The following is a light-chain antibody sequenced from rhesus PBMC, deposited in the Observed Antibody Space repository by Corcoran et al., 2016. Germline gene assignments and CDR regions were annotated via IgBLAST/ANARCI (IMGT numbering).Light chain of an antibody. Sequence: DIQMTQSPSSLSASVGDRVTITCRTSENVNNYLNWYQQKPGKAPKFLIYKAYTLQSGVPSRFSGSGSGTDYTFAISSLPSEDVATYYCQHNYGTPFTFGPGTKLDIK. CDR1: ENVNNY. CDR2: KAY. V-gene: IGKV1-74*01. J-gene: IGKJ3*01. CDR3: QHNYGTPFT.